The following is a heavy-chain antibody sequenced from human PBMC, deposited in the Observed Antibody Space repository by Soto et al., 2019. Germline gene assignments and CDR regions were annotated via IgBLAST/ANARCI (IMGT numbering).Heavy chain of an antibody. D-gene: IGHD4-17*01. CDR1: GGSISSGDYY. CDR3: ARETTLYGDHRYFDL. CDR2: LYYSGST. V-gene: IGHV4-30-4*01. Sequence: QVQLQESGPGLVKPSQTLSLTCTVSGGSISSGDYYWSWIRQPPGKGLEWIGYLYYSGSTYYNPSLKSRVTISVDTSKNQFSLKLRSVTAADTAVYYCARETTLYGDHRYFDLWGRGTLVTVSS. J-gene: IGHJ2*01.